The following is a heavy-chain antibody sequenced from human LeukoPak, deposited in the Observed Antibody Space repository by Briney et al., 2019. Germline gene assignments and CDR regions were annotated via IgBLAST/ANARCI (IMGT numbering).Heavy chain of an antibody. J-gene: IGHJ5*02. Sequence: ASVKVSFTASGYTFTDYYMHWVRQAPGQGLEWMGWINPNSGGTNYAQKFQGRVTMTRDTSISTAYMELSRLRSDDTAVYYCARDRSYYGSGVNWFDPWGRGTLVTVSS. CDR1: GYTFTDYY. D-gene: IGHD3-10*01. CDR3: ARDRSYYGSGVNWFDP. V-gene: IGHV1-2*02. CDR2: INPNSGGT.